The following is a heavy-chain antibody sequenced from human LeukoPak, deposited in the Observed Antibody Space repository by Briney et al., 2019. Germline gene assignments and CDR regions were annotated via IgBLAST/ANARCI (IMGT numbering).Heavy chain of an antibody. CDR2: ISSSGSTI. CDR1: GFAFNNFE. CDR3: AKGIGDGYNGPYDY. Sequence: GGSLRLSCAASGFAFNNFEMNWVRQAPGKGLEWVSYISSSGSTIYYADSVKGRFTISRDNAKNSLYLQMNSLRAEDMALYYCAKGIGDGYNGPYDYWGQGTLVTVSS. V-gene: IGHV3-48*03. J-gene: IGHJ4*02. D-gene: IGHD5-24*01.